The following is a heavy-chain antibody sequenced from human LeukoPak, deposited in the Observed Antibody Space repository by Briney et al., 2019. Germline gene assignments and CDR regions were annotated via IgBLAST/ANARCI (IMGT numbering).Heavy chain of an antibody. D-gene: IGHD4-17*01. V-gene: IGHV1-69*13. J-gene: IGHJ6*02. CDR2: IIPIFGTA. Sequence: GASVKVSCKASGGTFSSYAISWVRQAPGQGLEWMGGIIPIFGTANYAQKFQGRVTITADESTSTAYMELSSLRSEDTAVYYCARDHLYYGDYAVNYYYYGMDVWGQGTTVTVSS. CDR1: GGTFSSYA. CDR3: ARDHLYYGDYAVNYYYYGMDV.